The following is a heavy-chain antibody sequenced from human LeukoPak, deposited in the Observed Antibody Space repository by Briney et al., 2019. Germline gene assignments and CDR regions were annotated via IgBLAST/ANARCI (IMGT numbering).Heavy chain of an antibody. CDR1: GFTFSSYA. J-gene: IGHJ3*02. D-gene: IGHD6-6*01. CDR3: ARLTIEYSSSSGAFDI. Sequence: PGRSLRLSCAASGFTFSSYAMHWVRQAPGKGLEWVAVISYDGSNKYYADSVKGRFTISRDNSKNTLYLQMNSLRAEDTAVYYCARLTIEYSSSSGAFDIWGQGTMVTVSS. V-gene: IGHV3-30-3*01. CDR2: ISYDGSNK.